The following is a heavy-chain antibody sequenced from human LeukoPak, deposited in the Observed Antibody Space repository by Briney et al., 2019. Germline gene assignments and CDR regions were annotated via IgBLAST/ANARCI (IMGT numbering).Heavy chain of an antibody. V-gene: IGHV4-59*01. CDR3: ARAPTAAYDFWSGYYTAGPFDY. J-gene: IGHJ4*02. Sequence: SETLSLTCTVSGGSISSYYWSWIRQPPGKGLEWIGYIYYSGSTNYNPSLKSRVTISVDTSKNQFSLKLSSVTAADTAVYYCARAPTAAYDFWSGYYTAGPFDYWGQGTLVTVSS. CDR1: GGSISSYY. CDR2: IYYSGST. D-gene: IGHD3-3*01.